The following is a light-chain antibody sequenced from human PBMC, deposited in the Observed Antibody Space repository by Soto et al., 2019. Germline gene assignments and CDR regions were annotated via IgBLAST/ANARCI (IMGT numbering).Light chain of an antibody. CDR2: GAS. CDR1: QAVSSR. CDR3: QHYAGGSRIT. V-gene: IGKV3-20*01. Sequence: EIVLTQSPATLSSFPGDRVTLSCRASQAVSSRLAWYQQKPGQAPRLLISGASSRATGIPDRFSGSGFGTDFTLTISRLEPEDFALYYCQHYAGGSRITFGQGTRLEIK. J-gene: IGKJ5*01.